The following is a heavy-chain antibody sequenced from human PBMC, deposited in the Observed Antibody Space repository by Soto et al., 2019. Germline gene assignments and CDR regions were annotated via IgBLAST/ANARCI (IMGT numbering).Heavy chain of an antibody. J-gene: IGHJ3*02. V-gene: IGHV1-46*01. CDR2: INPSGGST. CDR1: GYTFTSYY. Sequence: GASVKVSCKASGYTFTSYYVHWVRQAPGQGLEWMGIINPSGGSTSYAQKFQGRVTMTRDTSTSTVYVELSSLRSEDTAVYYCARGGYSSGWHEDAFDIWGQGTMVTVSS. CDR3: ARGGYSSGWHEDAFDI. D-gene: IGHD6-19*01.